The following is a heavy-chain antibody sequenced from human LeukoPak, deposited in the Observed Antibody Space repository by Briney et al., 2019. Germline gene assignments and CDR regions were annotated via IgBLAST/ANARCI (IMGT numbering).Heavy chain of an antibody. CDR1: GFTFSSYT. J-gene: IGHJ6*03. Sequence: PGGSLRLSCAASGFTFSSYTMNWVRQAPGKGLEWVSSITGSSTYIFYADSVKGRFTVSRDNAKNSLYLQMNSLRAEDTAVYYCARDAGYCSSTSCEEDYYYYYMDVWGKGTTVTVSS. CDR2: ITGSSTYI. V-gene: IGHV3-21*01. CDR3: ARDAGYCSSTSCEEDYYYYYMDV. D-gene: IGHD2-2*03.